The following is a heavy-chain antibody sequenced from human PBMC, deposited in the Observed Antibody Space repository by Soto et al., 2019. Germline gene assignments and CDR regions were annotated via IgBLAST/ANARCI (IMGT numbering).Heavy chain of an antibody. CDR2: INPSGGST. Sequence: ASVKVSCKASGYTFTSYYMHWVRQAPGQGLERMGIINPSGGSTSYAQKFQGRVTMTRDTSTSTVYMELSSLRSEDTAVYYCARSPNPTDAFEFWGQGTMVTGSS. J-gene: IGHJ3*01. V-gene: IGHV1-46*01. CDR1: GYTFTSYY. D-gene: IGHD7-27*01. CDR3: ARSPNPTDAFEF.